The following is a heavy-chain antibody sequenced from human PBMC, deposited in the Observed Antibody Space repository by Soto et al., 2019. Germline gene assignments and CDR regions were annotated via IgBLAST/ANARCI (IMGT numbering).Heavy chain of an antibody. CDR2: IHSSGYT. V-gene: IGHV4-59*01. Sequence: SETLSLTCTVSGVSIRDYYWIWIRQAPGKGLDWIGYIHSSGYTNYNPSLKSRVVMSIDTSKNLFSLKLSSVTAADTAVYYCAKKSAAFWLDPWGQGTLVTVSS. CDR1: GVSIRDYY. D-gene: IGHD6-25*01. J-gene: IGHJ5*02. CDR3: AKKSAAFWLDP.